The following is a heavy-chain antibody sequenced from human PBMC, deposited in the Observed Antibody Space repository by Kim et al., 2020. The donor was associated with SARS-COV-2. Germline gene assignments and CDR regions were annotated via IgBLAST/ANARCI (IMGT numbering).Heavy chain of an antibody. CDR1: GGSISSYY. Sequence: SETLSLTCTVSGGSISSYYWSWIRQPPGKGLEWIGYIYYSGSTNYNPSLKSRVTISVDTSKNQFSLKLSSVTAADTAVYYCARELTGGFVDPHSNWFDPWGQGTLVTVSS. CDR3: ARELTGGFVDPHSNWFDP. CDR2: IYYSGST. J-gene: IGHJ5*02. V-gene: IGHV4-59*01. D-gene: IGHD7-27*01.